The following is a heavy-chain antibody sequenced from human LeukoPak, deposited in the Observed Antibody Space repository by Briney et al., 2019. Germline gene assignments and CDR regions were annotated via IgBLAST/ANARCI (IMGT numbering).Heavy chain of an antibody. CDR3: AKDFGNYYYYGMDV. CDR2: ISYDGSNK. V-gene: IGHV3-30*18. D-gene: IGHD3-10*01. J-gene: IGHJ6*02. CDR1: GFTFSSYG. Sequence: GGSLRLSCAASGFTFSSYGMHWVRQAPGKGLEWVAVISYDGSNKYYADSVKGRFTISRDNSKNTLYLQMNSLRAEDTAVYYCAKDFGNYYYYGMDVWGQGTTVTVSS.